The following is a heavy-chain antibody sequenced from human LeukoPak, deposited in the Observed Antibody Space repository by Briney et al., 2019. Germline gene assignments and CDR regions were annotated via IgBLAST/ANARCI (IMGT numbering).Heavy chain of an antibody. CDR2: IYPGDSDT. J-gene: IGHJ6*02. Sequence: GESLKISCKGSGYSFTSYWICWVRQMPGKGLEWMGIIYPGDSDTRYSPSFQGQVTISADKSISTAYLQWSSLKASDTAMYYCARRSDTAMVKGVYYYYYGMDVWGQGTTVTVSS. D-gene: IGHD5-18*01. V-gene: IGHV5-51*01. CDR3: ARRSDTAMVKGVYYYYYGMDV. CDR1: GYSFTSYW.